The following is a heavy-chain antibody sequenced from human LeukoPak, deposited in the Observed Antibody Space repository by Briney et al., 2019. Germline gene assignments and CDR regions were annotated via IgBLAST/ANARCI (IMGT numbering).Heavy chain of an antibody. CDR3: ARDSLRWSTQGWYFDL. CDR1: GFTFSSYW. J-gene: IGHJ2*01. D-gene: IGHD4-23*01. CDR2: IKQDGSEK. V-gene: IGHV3-7*03. Sequence: PGGSLRLSCVASGFTFSSYWLTWVRQAPGKGLEWVANIKQDGSEKYYVDSVKGRFTTSRDNAKNSLYLQMNSLRAEDTAVYYCARDSLRWSTQGWYFDLWGRGTLVTVSS.